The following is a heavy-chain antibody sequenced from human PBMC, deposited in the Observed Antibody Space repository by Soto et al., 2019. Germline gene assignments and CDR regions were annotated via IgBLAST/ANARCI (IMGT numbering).Heavy chain of an antibody. CDR3: ARVNTTLVDHFDC. CDR1: GFSVSATS. Sequence: GGSLRLSCVVSGFSVSATSILWVRQATGKGLEWVSLMHRGGSTDNADSVKGRFTTSRDKSKNTLYLHMNGLRVEDTAVYYCARVNTTLVDHFDCWGQGTLVTV. V-gene: IGHV3-53*01. CDR2: MHRGGST. J-gene: IGHJ4*02. D-gene: IGHD5-18*01.